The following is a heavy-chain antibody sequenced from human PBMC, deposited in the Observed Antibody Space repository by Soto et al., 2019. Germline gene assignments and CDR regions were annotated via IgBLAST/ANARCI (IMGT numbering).Heavy chain of an antibody. D-gene: IGHD1-1*01. CDR2: IKPTGGST. CDR1: GYTFTSYY. J-gene: IGHJ4*02. V-gene: IGHV1-46*01. CDR3: ARVRETRRQLESDY. Sequence: ASVKVSCKASGYTFTSYYVHWVRQAPGQGLEWMGIIKPTGGSTSYAQKFQGRVTMTTDTSTSTAYMELRSLRSDDTAVYYCARVRETRRQLESDYWGQGTLVTVSS.